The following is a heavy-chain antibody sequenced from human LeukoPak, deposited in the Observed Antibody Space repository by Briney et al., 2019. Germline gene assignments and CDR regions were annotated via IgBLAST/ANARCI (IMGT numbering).Heavy chain of an antibody. CDR1: GFTFL. V-gene: IGHV3-7*01. D-gene: IGHD6-13*01. Sequence: GGSLRLSCAASGFTFLDELGPPGPGKGLEWVANIKQDGSEKYYVDSVKGRFTISRDNAKNSLYLQMNSLRAEDTAMYYCARDSAGNDYWGQGTLVTVSS. CDR2: IKQDGSEK. J-gene: IGHJ4*02. CDR3: ARDSAGNDY.